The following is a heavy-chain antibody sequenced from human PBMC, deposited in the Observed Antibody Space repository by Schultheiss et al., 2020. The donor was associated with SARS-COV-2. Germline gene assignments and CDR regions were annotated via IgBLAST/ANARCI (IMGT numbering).Heavy chain of an antibody. CDR2: IYPGDSDT. CDR3: ARTSVAGSYYFDY. V-gene: IGHV5-51*01. J-gene: IGHJ4*02. CDR1: GYSFTKYW. Sequence: GESLKISCKGSGYSFTKYWIGWVRRMPGKGLEWMGIIYPGDSDTRYSPSFQGQVTISADKSISTAYLQWSSLKASDTAMYYCARTSVAGSYYFDYWGQGTLVTVSS. D-gene: IGHD6-19*01.